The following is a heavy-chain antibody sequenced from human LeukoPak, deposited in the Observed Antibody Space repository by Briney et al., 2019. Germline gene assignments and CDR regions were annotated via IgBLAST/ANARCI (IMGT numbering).Heavy chain of an antibody. V-gene: IGHV3-21*01. CDR2: ISSLSTYR. D-gene: IGHD6-19*01. J-gene: IGHJ4*02. CDR3: AKVSSGWYWNYFDY. Sequence: GGSLRLSCAASGFTFKIYSMNWVRQAPGKGLEWVASISSLSTYRYFADSVKGRFTVSRDNAKNSLYLEMNSLRAEDTALYYCAKVSSGWYWNYFDYWGQGTLVTVSS. CDR1: GFTFKIYS.